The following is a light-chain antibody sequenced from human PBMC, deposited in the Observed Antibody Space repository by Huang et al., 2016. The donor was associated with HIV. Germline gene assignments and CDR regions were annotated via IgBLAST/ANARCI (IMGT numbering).Light chain of an antibody. CDR1: QSISSW. V-gene: IGKV1-5*01. CDR2: DAY. CDR3: QQYNSYLLT. J-gene: IGKJ4*01. Sequence: DIQMTQSPSILSASVGDRVTITCRASQSISSWLAWYQQKPGKAPKLLIYDAYRLESGVPSRFSGSGSGTEFTLTISSLQPDNFATYYCQQYNSYLLTFGGGTKVEIK.